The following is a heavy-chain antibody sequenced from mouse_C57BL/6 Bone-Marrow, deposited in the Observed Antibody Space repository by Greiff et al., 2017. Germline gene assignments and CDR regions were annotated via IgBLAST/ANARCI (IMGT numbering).Heavy chain of an antibody. V-gene: IGHV1-69*01. CDR1: GYTFTSYW. D-gene: IGHD2-5*01. Sequence: VQRVESGAELVMPGASVKLSCKASGYTFTSYWMHWVKQRPGQGLEWIGEIDPSDSYTNYNQKFKGKSTLTVDKSSSTAYMQLSSLTSEDSAVYYCARDSNYVGYFDVWGTGTTVTVSS. CDR3: ARDSNYVGYFDV. J-gene: IGHJ1*03. CDR2: IDPSDSYT.